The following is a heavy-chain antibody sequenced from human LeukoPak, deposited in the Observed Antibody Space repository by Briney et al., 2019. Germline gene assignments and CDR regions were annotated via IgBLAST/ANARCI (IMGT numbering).Heavy chain of an antibody. CDR3: ARGVLAGYDSSGYPFYNWFNP. Sequence: ASVTVSCKASGYTFTDYYIHWVRQAPGQGLEWMGWINPNSGGTKYEQKFQGRVTMTRDTSISTAYMELSRLRSDDTAVYYCARGVLAGYDSSGYPFYNWFNPWGQGALVTVSS. CDR2: INPNSGGT. V-gene: IGHV1-2*02. CDR1: GYTFTDYY. J-gene: IGHJ5*02. D-gene: IGHD3-22*01.